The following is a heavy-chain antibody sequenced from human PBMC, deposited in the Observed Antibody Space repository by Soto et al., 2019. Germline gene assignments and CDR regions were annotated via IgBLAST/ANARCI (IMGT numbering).Heavy chain of an antibody. CDR2: IIPIFGTE. V-gene: IGHV1-69*01. Sequence: QVQLVQSGAEVKKPGSSVKVSCKVSGGTCSSHSINWVRQAPGQGPEWMGGIIPIFGTENYAQKFQGRVTITADESTSTAYMELSSLTSEDTALYYCSTSVYCSTTRCYYYYGLDVWGQGNTVIVSS. CDR3: STSVYCSTTRCYYYYGLDV. J-gene: IGHJ6*02. D-gene: IGHD2-2*01. CDR1: GGTCSSHS.